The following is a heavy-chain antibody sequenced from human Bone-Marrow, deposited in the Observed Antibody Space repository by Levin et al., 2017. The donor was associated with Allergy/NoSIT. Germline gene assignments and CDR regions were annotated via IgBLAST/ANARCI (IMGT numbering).Heavy chain of an antibody. CDR1: GFTFSSYG. D-gene: IGHD4-17*01. V-gene: IGHV3-48*02. Sequence: GESLKISCAASGFTFSSYGMNWVRQAPGKGLEWVSYISGSSTTIYYADSMKGRFTISRDNARNSLYLQMNSLKDEDTAVYYCARDRDDYGDPDGAFDIWGQGTMVTVSS. J-gene: IGHJ3*02. CDR3: ARDRDDYGDPDGAFDI. CDR2: ISGSSTTI.